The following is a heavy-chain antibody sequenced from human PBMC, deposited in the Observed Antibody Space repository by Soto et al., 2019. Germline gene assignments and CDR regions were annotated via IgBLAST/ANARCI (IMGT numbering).Heavy chain of an antibody. CDR2: IIPIFGTA. D-gene: IGHD5-18*01. V-gene: IGHV1-69*12. CDR1: GGTFSSYT. J-gene: IGHJ6*02. Sequence: QVQLVQSGAEVKKPGSSVKVSCKASGGTFSSYTITWVRQAPGQGLEWMGGIIPIFGTADYAQKFQGRVTITADESTSTAYMELNSLRSEDTAVYYCAGHSYGTANYYYYGMDVWGQGTTVTVSS. CDR3: AGHSYGTANYYYYGMDV.